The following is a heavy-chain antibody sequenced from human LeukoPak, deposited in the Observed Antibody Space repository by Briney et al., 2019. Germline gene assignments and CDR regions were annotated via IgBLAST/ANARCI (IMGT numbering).Heavy chain of an antibody. V-gene: IGHV3-30*02. D-gene: IGHD2-15*01. CDR2: LRYDGSNK. J-gene: IGHJ3*02. CDR1: GFTFNSYG. Sequence: GGSLRLSCAASGFTFNSYGMHWVRQAPDKGLEWVALLRYDGSNKYYADSVKGRFTISRDNSKNTLYLQMNSLRAEDTAVYYCARAGYCSGGSCYEGGAFDIWGQGTMVTVSS. CDR3: ARAGYCSGGSCYEGGAFDI.